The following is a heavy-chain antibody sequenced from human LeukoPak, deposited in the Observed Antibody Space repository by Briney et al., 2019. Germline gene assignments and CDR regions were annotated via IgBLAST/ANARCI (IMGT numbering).Heavy chain of an antibody. CDR2: ISSSGAFV. D-gene: IGHD3-10*01. J-gene: IGHJ4*01. Sequence: GGSLRLSCAASEFTFSGHDMNWVRQSPGRGLEWIAAISSSGAFVYYADSVRGRFIISRDNAKDSLFLQMNSLRSEDTALYYCATYGSGSGTFFDSWGQGTLVTVSS. V-gene: IGHV3-21*06. CDR1: EFTFSGHD. CDR3: ATYGSGSGTFFDS.